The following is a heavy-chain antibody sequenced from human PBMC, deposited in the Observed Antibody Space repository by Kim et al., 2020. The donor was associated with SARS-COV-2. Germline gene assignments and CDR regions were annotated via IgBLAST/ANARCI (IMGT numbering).Heavy chain of an antibody. CDR3: ARIYSGSY. J-gene: IGHJ4*02. CDR2: GNT. Sequence: GNTGYAQKLQGRVTMTRNTSISTAYMELSSLRSEDTAVYYCARIYSGSYWGQGTLVTVSS. D-gene: IGHD1-26*01. V-gene: IGHV1-8*01.